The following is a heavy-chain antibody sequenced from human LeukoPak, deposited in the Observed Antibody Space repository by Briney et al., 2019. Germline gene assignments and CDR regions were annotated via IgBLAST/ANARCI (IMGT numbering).Heavy chain of an antibody. V-gene: IGHV5-51*01. CDR2: IYPGDSDT. CDR3: AREGRDGFRTIDF. Sequence: GESLKISCKGSGFSFTSYWIGWVRQMPGKGLEWMGIIYPGDSDTRYSPSFQGQVTISADKSISTTYLQWSSLKASDTAMYYCAREGRDGFRTIDFWGQGTLVTVSS. J-gene: IGHJ4*02. D-gene: IGHD5-24*01. CDR1: GFSFTSYW.